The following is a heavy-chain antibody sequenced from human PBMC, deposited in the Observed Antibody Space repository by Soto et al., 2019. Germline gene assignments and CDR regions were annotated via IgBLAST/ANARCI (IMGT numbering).Heavy chain of an antibody. D-gene: IGHD4-17*01. J-gene: IGHJ4*02. CDR2: ISSSSSYI. CDR3: ARDGGDYPFDY. V-gene: IGHV3-21*01. Sequence: EVQLVESGGGLVKPGGSLRLSCAASGFTFSSYSMNWVRQAPGKGLEWVSSISSSSSYIYYADSVKGRFTISRDNAKNSLYLQMNRLRAEDTAVYYCARDGGDYPFDYWGQGTLVTVSS. CDR1: GFTFSSYS.